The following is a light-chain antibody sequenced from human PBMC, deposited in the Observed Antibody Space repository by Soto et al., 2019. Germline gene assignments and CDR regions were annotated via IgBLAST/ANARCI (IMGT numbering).Light chain of an antibody. Sequence: EIVMTQSPATLSVSPGERATLSCRASQSVNSDLAWYQQKPGQAPRLLIHDASTRATGIPVRFSGSGSGTEFTLTISSLQSEDFAIYYCQQYNNWPLGFGVGTKVEIK. CDR1: QSVNSD. J-gene: IGKJ4*01. CDR3: QQYNNWPLG. V-gene: IGKV3-15*01. CDR2: DAS.